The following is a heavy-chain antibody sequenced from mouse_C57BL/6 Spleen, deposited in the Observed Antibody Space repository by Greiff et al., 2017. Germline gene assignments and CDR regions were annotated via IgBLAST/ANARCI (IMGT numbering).Heavy chain of an antibody. CDR1: GYTFTSYW. CDR3: ARCGDYSD. Sequence: VQLQQSGPELVQPGASVKMSCKASGYTFTSYWMHWVQQRPGQGLEWIGNINPSNGGTNYNEKFKSKATLTVDKSSSTAYMQLSDLTSEDSAVYYCARCGDYSDWGKGTTLTVSS. J-gene: IGHJ2*01. CDR2: INPSNGGT. D-gene: IGHD2-13*01. V-gene: IGHV1-53*01.